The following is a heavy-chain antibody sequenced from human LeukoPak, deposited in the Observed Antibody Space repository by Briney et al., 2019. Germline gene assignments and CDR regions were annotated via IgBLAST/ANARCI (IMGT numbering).Heavy chain of an antibody. CDR1: GFTFSSYE. Sequence: GGSLRLSCAASGFTFSSYEMNWVRQAPGKGLEWVSCISSSGSTIYYADSVKGRFTISRDNAKNSLYLQMNSLRAEDTAVYYCARDGGYCSSTSCYYYGMDVWGKGTTVTVSS. CDR3: ARDGGYCSSTSCYYYGMDV. D-gene: IGHD2-2*01. V-gene: IGHV3-48*03. CDR2: ISSSGSTI. J-gene: IGHJ6*04.